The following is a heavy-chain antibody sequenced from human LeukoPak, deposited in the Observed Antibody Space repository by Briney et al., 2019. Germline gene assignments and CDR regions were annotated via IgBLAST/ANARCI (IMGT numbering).Heavy chain of an antibody. Sequence: KTSETLSLTCTVSGASITSGGYSWNWIRQPPGKGLEWIGFIYHTGATHYNPSLESRVTISLDGSKYQFSLNLSSATAADTAVYYCARETPLRYFDPWGQGTLVTVSS. D-gene: IGHD3-9*01. CDR1: GASITSGGYS. CDR2: IYHTGAT. J-gene: IGHJ4*02. V-gene: IGHV4-30-2*01. CDR3: ARETPLRYFDP.